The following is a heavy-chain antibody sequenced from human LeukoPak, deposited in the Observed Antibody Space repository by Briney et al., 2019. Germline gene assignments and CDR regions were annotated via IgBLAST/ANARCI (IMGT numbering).Heavy chain of an antibody. V-gene: IGHV3-9*01. CDR1: GFTFDDYA. J-gene: IGHJ3*02. Sequence: PGRSLRLSCAASGFTFDDYAMHWVRHAPGKGLEWVSGISWNSGSIGYADSVKGRFTISRDNAKNSLYLQMNSLRAEDTALYYCAKGIAAAGTDAFDIWGQGTMVTVSS. CDR2: ISWNSGSI. CDR3: AKGIAAAGTDAFDI. D-gene: IGHD6-13*01.